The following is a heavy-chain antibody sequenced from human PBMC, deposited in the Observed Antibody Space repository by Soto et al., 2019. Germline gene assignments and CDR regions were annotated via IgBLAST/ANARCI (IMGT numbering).Heavy chain of an antibody. CDR3: ARASPDNAFDI. CDR2: IKHDGREK. V-gene: IGHV3-7*01. J-gene: IGHJ3*02. Sequence: GGSLRLSCAASGFTFSNYWMSWVRQAPGKGLEWVANIKHDGREKYYVDSVKGRFTISRDNAKNSLYLQMNSLRAEDTAVYYCARASPDNAFDIWGQGTKVTVPS. D-gene: IGHD3-9*01. CDR1: GFTFSNYW.